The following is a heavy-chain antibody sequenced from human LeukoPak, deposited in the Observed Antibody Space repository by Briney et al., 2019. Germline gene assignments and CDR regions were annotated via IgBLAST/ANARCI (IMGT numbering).Heavy chain of an antibody. CDR3: ARAVYCGGDCYLAFDY. Sequence: PSETLSLTCTVSGGSISSGGYYWSWIRQHPGKGLEWIGYIYYSGRTYYNPSLKSRVTISVDTSKNQFSLKLSSVTAADTAVYYCARAVYCGGDCYLAFDYWGQGTLVTVSS. D-gene: IGHD2-21*02. CDR1: GGSISSGGYY. J-gene: IGHJ4*02. CDR2: IYYSGRT. V-gene: IGHV4-31*03.